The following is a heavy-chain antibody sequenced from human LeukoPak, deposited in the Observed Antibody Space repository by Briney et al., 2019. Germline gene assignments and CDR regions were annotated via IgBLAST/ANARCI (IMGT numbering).Heavy chain of an antibody. CDR1: GFTFSSHE. V-gene: IGHV3-48*03. Sequence: GGSLRLSCAASGFTFSSHEMNWVRQAPGKGLEWVSYISSSGSTIYYADSVKDRFTISRDNAKNSLYLQMNSLRAEDTALYYCARDVQQLLHFDYWGQGTLVTVSS. D-gene: IGHD6-13*01. CDR2: ISSSGSTI. CDR3: ARDVQQLLHFDY. J-gene: IGHJ4*02.